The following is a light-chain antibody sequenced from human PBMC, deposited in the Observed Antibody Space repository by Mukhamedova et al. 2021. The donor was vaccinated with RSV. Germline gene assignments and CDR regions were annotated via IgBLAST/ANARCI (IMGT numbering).Light chain of an antibody. Sequence: NCKSSQSVLYSSNNKNYLAWYQQKPGQPPKLLIYWASTRESGVPDRFSGSGSGTDFTLTISSLQADDVAVYYCQQYSSTPRT. J-gene: IGKJ1*01. CDR3: QQYSSTPRT. CDR1: QSVLYSSNNKNY. CDR2: WAS. V-gene: IGKV4-1*01.